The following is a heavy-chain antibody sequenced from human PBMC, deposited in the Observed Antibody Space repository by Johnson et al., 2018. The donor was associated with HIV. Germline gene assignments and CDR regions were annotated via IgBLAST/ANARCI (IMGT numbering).Heavy chain of an antibody. CDR3: AKNFGKILAAGGLEVGDAFDI. CDR1: GLTFSSYA. J-gene: IGHJ3*02. D-gene: IGHD6-13*01. CDR2: ISYDGSNK. Sequence: QVQLVESGGGLVQPGGSLRLSCAASGLTFSSYAMHWVRQAPGKGLEWVAVISYDGSNKYYADSVKGRFTISRDNSKNTLSLQMNSLRDKDTAVYYCAKNFGKILAAGGLEVGDAFDIGGQGTMVTV. V-gene: IGHV3-30*14.